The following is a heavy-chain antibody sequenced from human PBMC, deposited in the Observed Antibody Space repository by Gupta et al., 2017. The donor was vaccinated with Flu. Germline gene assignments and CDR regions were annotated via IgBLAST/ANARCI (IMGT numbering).Heavy chain of an antibody. Sequence: QVQLVQSGAEVRKPGASVRVSCETSGYIFADYAIHWLRQAPGQRLEWLGWIHTGRGNTNDSPKFQGRVTFSRDASTNTAYIDLRRRRSDDTAVYYCARNSGQGELTPGGQGTRVTVSS. CDR3: ARNSGQGELTP. J-gene: IGHJ5*02. CDR1: GYIFADYA. CDR2: IHTGRGNT. D-gene: IGHD2-21*01. V-gene: IGHV1-3*04.